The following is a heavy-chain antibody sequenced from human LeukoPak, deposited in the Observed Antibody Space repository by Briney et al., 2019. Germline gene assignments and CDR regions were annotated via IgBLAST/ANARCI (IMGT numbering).Heavy chain of an antibody. D-gene: IGHD2-2*02. Sequence: PGGSLSLSCAASGFKFDDYGMSWVRTVQGKGLEWVSGINWNDGSRGYADSVKGRLTISRDNAKNSVYLQMNSLRSEDTAFYHCARDRCSSTSCYNTPNWFDPWGQGTLVTVSS. J-gene: IGHJ5*02. V-gene: IGHV3-20*01. CDR2: INWNDGSR. CDR3: ARDRCSSTSCYNTPNWFDP. CDR1: GFKFDDYG.